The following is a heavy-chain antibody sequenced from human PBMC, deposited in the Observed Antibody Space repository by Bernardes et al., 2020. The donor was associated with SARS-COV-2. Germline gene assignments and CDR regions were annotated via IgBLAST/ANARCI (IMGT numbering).Heavy chain of an antibody. Sequence: GESLQISCKASGYSFTNYWIGWVRQMPGKGLEWMGIIYPGDSDTRYSPSFQGQVTISVDKSITTAFLQWSSLKASDTAMYYCAKSGGDRMFGPGVWGQGTTVTVSS. CDR2: IYPGDSDT. V-gene: IGHV5-51*01. D-gene: IGHD3-3*02. J-gene: IGHJ6*02. CDR3: AKSGGDRMFGPGV. CDR1: GYSFTNYW.